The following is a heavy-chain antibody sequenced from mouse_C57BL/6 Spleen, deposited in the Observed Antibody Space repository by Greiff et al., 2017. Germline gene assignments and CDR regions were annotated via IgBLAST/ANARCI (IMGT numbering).Heavy chain of an antibody. Sequence: EVQVVESGGGLVKPGGSLKLSCAASGFTFSDYGMHWVRQAPEKGLEWVAYISSGSSTIYYADTVKGRFTISRDNAKNTLFLQMTSLRSEDTAMYYCARGITTGYFDVWGTGTTVTVSS. CDR3: ARGITTGYFDV. CDR1: GFTFSDYG. J-gene: IGHJ1*03. D-gene: IGHD1-2*01. V-gene: IGHV5-17*01. CDR2: ISSGSSTI.